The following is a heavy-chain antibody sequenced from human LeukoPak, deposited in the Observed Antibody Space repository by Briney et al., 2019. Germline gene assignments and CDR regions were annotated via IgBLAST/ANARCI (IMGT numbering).Heavy chain of an antibody. CDR3: AKGHTYGMI. D-gene: IGHD5-18*01. CDR2: ISTIGTTM. V-gene: IGHV3-11*01. J-gene: IGHJ1*01. Sequence: GGSLRLSCAASGFTFSDFYMSWLRQTPGKGLEWVSYISTIGTTMDYADSVKGRFTISRDNAKDSLYLQMNNLGAEDTAVYYCAKGHTYGMIWGQGTLVTVSS. CDR1: GFTFSDFY.